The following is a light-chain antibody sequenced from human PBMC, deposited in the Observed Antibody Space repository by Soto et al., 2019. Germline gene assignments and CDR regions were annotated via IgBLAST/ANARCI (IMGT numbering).Light chain of an antibody. CDR3: QQYGSSPAT. CDR2: AAS. Sequence: VLTQSPGTLSLSPGERATLSCRASQSISSNYVAWYQQKHGQAPRFLIYAASSRATGIPDRFSGSGSGTDFTLTISRLEPEDFAVYYCQQYGSSPATFGGGTKVDIK. J-gene: IGKJ4*01. CDR1: QSISSNY. V-gene: IGKV3-20*01.